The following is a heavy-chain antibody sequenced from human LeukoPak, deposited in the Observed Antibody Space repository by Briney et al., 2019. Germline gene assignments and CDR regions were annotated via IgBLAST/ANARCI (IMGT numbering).Heavy chain of an antibody. D-gene: IGHD3-10*01. V-gene: IGHV3-30*03. CDR1: GFTFSSYG. CDR3: ARGGPAHYGSGSYYDY. J-gene: IGHJ4*02. CDR2: ISYDGSNK. Sequence: GGSLRLSCAASGFTFSSYGMHWVRQAPGKGLEWVAVISYDGSNKYYADSVKGRFTISRDNSKNTLYLQMNSLRAEDTAVYYCARGGPAHYGSGSYYDYWGQGTLVTVSS.